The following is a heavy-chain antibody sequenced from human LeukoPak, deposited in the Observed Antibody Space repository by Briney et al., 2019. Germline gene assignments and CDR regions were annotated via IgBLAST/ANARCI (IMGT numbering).Heavy chain of an antibody. J-gene: IGHJ4*02. Sequence: GGSLRLSCAASGFTFSSYEMNWVRQAPGKGLEWVSYISSSGSTIYYADSVKGRFTISRDNAKNSLYLQMNSPRAEDTAVYYCARDRGSYFTDYWGQGTLVTVSS. V-gene: IGHV3-48*03. CDR1: GFTFSSYE. CDR3: ARDRGSYFTDY. CDR2: ISSSGSTI. D-gene: IGHD1-26*01.